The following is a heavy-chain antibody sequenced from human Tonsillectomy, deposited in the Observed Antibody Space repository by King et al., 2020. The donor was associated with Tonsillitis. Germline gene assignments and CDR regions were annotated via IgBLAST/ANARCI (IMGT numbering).Heavy chain of an antibody. CDR3: AKVGQDSVVPFDY. J-gene: IGHJ4*02. D-gene: IGHD2-15*01. Sequence: VQLVESGGGVVQPGRSLRLSSAASGFTFSSYGMHWVRQAPGKGLEWVAVISYDGSNEYYGDSVKGRFTISRDNSKNTLYLQMNSLGPEDSAVYYCAKVGQDSVVPFDYWGQGTLVTVSS. V-gene: IGHV3-30*18. CDR2: ISYDGSNE. CDR1: GFTFSSYG.